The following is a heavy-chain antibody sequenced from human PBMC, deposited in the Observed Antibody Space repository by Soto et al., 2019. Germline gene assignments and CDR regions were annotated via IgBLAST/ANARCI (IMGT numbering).Heavy chain of an antibody. CDR2: IRRNGYGATK. V-gene: IGHV3-49*03. Sequence: EVRLVEFGGGSVQPGRSLRLSCTASGFTFSDYALSWFRQAPGKGLEWVGFIRRNGYGATKKYAASVKGRVTISRDESRHIAYLETTSLETENTAVYYCGRNVGFIWPISFDIWGQGTMVTVSS. CDR3: GRNVGFIWPISFDI. J-gene: IGHJ3*02. D-gene: IGHD3-10*01. CDR1: GFTFSDYA.